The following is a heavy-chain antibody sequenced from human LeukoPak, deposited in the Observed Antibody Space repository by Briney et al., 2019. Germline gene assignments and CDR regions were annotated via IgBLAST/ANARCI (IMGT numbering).Heavy chain of an antibody. D-gene: IGHD5-12*01. CDR2: INHSGST. Sequence: PSETLSLTCAVYGRSFSDYSWSWIRQPPGKGLEWIGEINHSGSTNYNPSLKRRVTISVDTSKKQFSLKLSSVTAADTAVYYCAGAGSGYVHYWGLGTLVTVSS. CDR1: GRSFSDYS. J-gene: IGHJ4*02. CDR3: AGAGSGYVHY. V-gene: IGHV4-34*01.